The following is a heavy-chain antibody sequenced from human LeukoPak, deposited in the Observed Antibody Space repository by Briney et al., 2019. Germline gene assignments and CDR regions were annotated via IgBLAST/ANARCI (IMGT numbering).Heavy chain of an antibody. Sequence: GGSLRLSCAASGFTFNSYSMNWVRQAPGKWLEWVSSISSSSTYIYYADSMKGRFTISRDNAKNSLYLQMNSLRVEDTAVYYCARDQYYDSSGYSNYYYGMDVWGQGTTVTVSS. CDR2: ISSSSTYI. J-gene: IGHJ6*02. V-gene: IGHV3-21*01. D-gene: IGHD3-22*01. CDR3: ARDQYYDSSGYSNYYYGMDV. CDR1: GFTFNSYS.